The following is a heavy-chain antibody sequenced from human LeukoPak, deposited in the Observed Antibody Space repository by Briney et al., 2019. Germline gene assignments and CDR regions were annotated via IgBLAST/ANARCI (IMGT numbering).Heavy chain of an antibody. V-gene: IGHV1-18*01. CDR3: ARPYDTSGYYNYYLDY. Sequence: ASVKVSCKASGYNLISYGIIWVRQAPGQGLEWIGWISAYNVNTNYAQKFQGRVTMTTDTSTSTAYMGLRSLKSDDTAVYFCARPYDTSGYYNYYLDYWGQGTLVTVSS. CDR2: ISAYNVNT. D-gene: IGHD3-22*01. J-gene: IGHJ4*02. CDR1: GYNLISYG.